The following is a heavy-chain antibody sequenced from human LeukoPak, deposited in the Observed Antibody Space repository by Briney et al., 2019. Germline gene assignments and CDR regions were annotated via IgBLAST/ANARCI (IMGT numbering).Heavy chain of an antibody. J-gene: IGHJ6*02. V-gene: IGHV4-39*01. Sequence: SETLSLTCTVSGGSISGSSYYWGWIRQPPGKGLEWIGSIYYSGSTYYNPSLKSRVTISVDTSKNQFSLKLSSVTAADTAVYYCASPTPYSGSYPHPDVWGQGTTVTVSS. D-gene: IGHD1-26*01. CDR1: GGSISGSSYY. CDR3: ASPTPYSGSYPHPDV. CDR2: IYYSGST.